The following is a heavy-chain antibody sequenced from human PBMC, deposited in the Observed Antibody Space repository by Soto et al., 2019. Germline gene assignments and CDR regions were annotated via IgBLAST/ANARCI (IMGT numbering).Heavy chain of an antibody. Sequence: SETLSLTCTSSGGSISSYYWSWIRQTPEKGLEWIGYVNDNWGPNYNPSLKSRVTISVDKSKNQFSLRLSSVSAADTAVYYCARDSLTGNYFDPWGQGTLVPVSS. V-gene: IGHV4-59*12. D-gene: IGHD1-7*01. CDR2: VNDNWGP. J-gene: IGHJ5*02. CDR3: ARDSLTGNYFDP. CDR1: GGSISSYY.